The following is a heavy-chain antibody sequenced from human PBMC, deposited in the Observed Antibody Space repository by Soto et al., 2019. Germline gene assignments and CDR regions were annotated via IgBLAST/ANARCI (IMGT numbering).Heavy chain of an antibody. D-gene: IGHD6-13*01. CDR2: ISYDGSKK. CDR3: AKGSSTSSWYPDY. CDR1: GFTFSSLG. V-gene: IGHV3-30-3*01. Sequence: GGSLRLSCAASGFTFSSLGMDWVRQAPGKGLEWVALISYDGSKKYYGDSVKGRFTISRDNSKNTLYLQMNSLRAGDTAIYYCAKGSSTSSWYPDYWGHGTLVTVSS. J-gene: IGHJ4*01.